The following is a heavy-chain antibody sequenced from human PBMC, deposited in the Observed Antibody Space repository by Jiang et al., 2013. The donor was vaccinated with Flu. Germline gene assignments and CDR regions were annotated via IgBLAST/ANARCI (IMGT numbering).Heavy chain of an antibody. CDR2: IIPLLGLA. V-gene: IGHV1-69*04. Sequence: SGAEVKKPGSSAKVSCKTSGDTPSNYAINWVRQAPGQGLEWMGRIIPLLGLANYPQKFQDRVTITADKSTSTAYMELSSLRTEDTAVYYCATPLRGFSYGLLDYWGQGTLVTVSS. CDR1: GDTPSNYA. CDR3: ATPLRGFSYGLLDY. J-gene: IGHJ4*02. D-gene: IGHD5-18*01.